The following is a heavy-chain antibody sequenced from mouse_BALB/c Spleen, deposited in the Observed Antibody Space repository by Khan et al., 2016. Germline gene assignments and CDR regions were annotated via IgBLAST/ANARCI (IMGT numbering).Heavy chain of an antibody. Sequence: QIQLVQSGPELKKPGETVKISCKASGYTFTNFGINWVRQAPGKGLEWMDWINTHTGETTYADAFKGRFAFSLETSASTAYLQINNLTHEDTATYFCATGITTVIATRMHYWGQGTTLPVSS. CDR1: GYTFTNFG. D-gene: IGHD1-1*01. V-gene: IGHV9-3-1*01. J-gene: IGHJ2*01. CDR3: ATGITTVIATRMHY. CDR2: INTHTGET.